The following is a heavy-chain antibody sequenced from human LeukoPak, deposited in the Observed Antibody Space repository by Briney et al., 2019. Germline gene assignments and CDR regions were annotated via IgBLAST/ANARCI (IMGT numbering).Heavy chain of an antibody. CDR3: VREGSAGGFDY. Sequence: GGSLRLSCAASGFTFSSYDMNWVRRAPGKGLEWVSHIDSSGSDIYYADSVKGRFTISRDNAKNSLYLQSDSLGAEDTAVYYCVREGSAGGFDYWGQGTLVAVSS. J-gene: IGHJ4*02. D-gene: IGHD2-15*01. CDR1: GFTFSSYD. V-gene: IGHV3-48*03. CDR2: IDSSGSDI.